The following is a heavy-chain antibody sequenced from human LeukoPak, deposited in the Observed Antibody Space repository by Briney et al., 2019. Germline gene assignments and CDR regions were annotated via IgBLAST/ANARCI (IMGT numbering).Heavy chain of an antibody. Sequence: GASVKVSCKACGYTFTGYYMHWVRQAPGQGLEWMGWINPNSGGTNYAQKFQGRVTMTRDTSISTAYMELSRLRSDDTAVYYCARGSYYYDRSFPGNWGQGTLVTVSS. J-gene: IGHJ4*02. CDR3: ARGSYYYDRSFPGN. V-gene: IGHV1-2*02. D-gene: IGHD3-22*01. CDR1: GYTFTGYY. CDR2: INPNSGGT.